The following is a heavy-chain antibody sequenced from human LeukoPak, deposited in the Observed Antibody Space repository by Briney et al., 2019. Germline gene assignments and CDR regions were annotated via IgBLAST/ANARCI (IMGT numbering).Heavy chain of an antibody. CDR2: IIPIFGIA. D-gene: IGHD6-13*01. CDR3: ARVPYTYSSSWYYFDY. V-gene: IGHV1-69*04. J-gene: IGHJ4*02. Sequence: GSSVKVSCKASGGTFSSYAISWVRQAPGQGLEWMGRIIPIFGIANYAQKFQGSVTITADKSTSTAYMELSSLRSEDTAVYYCARVPYTYSSSWYYFDYWGQGTLVTVSS. CDR1: GGTFSSYA.